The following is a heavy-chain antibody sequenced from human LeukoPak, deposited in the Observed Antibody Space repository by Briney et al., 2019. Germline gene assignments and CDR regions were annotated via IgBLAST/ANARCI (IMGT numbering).Heavy chain of an antibody. J-gene: IGHJ2*01. Sequence: SETLSLTCTVSGGSISNYYGNWIRQPPGKGLEWIGNIYYSGSTNYNPSLKSRVTISVDTSKNQFSLKLSSLTAADTAVYYCTKRGANSGSYSHFDLWGRGTLVTVSS. CDR1: GGSISNYY. D-gene: IGHD1-26*01. CDR3: TKRGANSGSYSHFDL. CDR2: IYYSGST. V-gene: IGHV4-59*01.